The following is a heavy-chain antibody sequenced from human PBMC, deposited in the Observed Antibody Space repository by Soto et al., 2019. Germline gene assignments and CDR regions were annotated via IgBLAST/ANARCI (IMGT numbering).Heavy chain of an antibody. Sequence: SVKVSCKASGGTFSSYAIIWVRQAPGQGLEWMGGIIPIFGTANYAQKFQGRVTITADESTSTAYMELNSLRSEDTAVYYCARRRVVRGLDYYYYYGMDVWGQGTTVTVSS. J-gene: IGHJ6*02. V-gene: IGHV1-69*13. CDR3: ARRRVVRGLDYYYYYGMDV. D-gene: IGHD3-10*01. CDR2: IIPIFGTA. CDR1: GGTFSSYA.